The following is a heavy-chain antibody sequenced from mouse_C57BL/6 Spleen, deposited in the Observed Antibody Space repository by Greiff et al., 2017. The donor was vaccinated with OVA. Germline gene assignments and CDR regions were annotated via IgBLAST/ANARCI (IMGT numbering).Heavy chain of an antibody. CDR2: INPNNGGT. J-gene: IGHJ3*01. V-gene: IGHV1-26*01. CDR1: GYTFTDYY. Sequence: VQLQQSGPELVKPGASVKISCKASGYTFTDYYMNWVKQSHGKSLEWIGDINPNNGGTSYNQKFKGKATLTVDKSSSTAYMELRSLTSEVSAVYYCARGTGTEFAYWGQGTLVTVSA. D-gene: IGHD4-1*01. CDR3: ARGTGTEFAY.